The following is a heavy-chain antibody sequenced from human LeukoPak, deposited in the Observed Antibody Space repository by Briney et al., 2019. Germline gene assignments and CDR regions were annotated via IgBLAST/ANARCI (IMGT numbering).Heavy chain of an antibody. Sequence: GGSLRLSCAACGFTFSSYAMSWVRQAPGKGLEWVSAISGSGGSTYYADSVKGRFTISRDNSKNTLYLQMNSLRAEDTAVYYCAKDRMGVTGYFDYWGQGTLVTVSS. D-gene: IGHD1-26*01. CDR1: GFTFSSYA. V-gene: IGHV3-23*01. J-gene: IGHJ4*02. CDR3: AKDRMGVTGYFDY. CDR2: ISGSGGST.